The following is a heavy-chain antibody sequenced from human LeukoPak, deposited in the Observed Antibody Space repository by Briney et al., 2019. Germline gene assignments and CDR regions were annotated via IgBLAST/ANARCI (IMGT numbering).Heavy chain of an antibody. J-gene: IGHJ4*02. V-gene: IGHV4-38-2*02. CDR2: IHHSGST. CDR1: GSSISSGYY. CDR3: ARLTGSWYWYFDY. Sequence: SETLSLTCTVSGSSISSGYYWGWIRQPPGKGLEWIGSIHHSGSTYYSPSHKSRVTISVDTSKNQFSLKLSSVTAADTAVYYCARLTGSWYWYFDYWGQGTLVTVSS. D-gene: IGHD6-13*01.